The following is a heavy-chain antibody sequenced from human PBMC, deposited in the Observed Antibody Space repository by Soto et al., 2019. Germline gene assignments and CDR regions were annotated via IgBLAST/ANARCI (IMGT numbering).Heavy chain of an antibody. CDR2: IRSKANSYAT. D-gene: IGHD2-2*01. CDR3: TRLGMMTQVPADMYGMDV. Sequence: GGSLRLSCAASGFTFSGSAMHWVRQASGKGLEWVGRIRSKANSYATAYAASVKGRFTISRDDSKNTAYLQMNSLKTKDAAVYYCTRLGMMTQVPADMYGMDVWGQGTTVTVS. CDR1: GFTFSGSA. V-gene: IGHV3-73*01. J-gene: IGHJ6*01.